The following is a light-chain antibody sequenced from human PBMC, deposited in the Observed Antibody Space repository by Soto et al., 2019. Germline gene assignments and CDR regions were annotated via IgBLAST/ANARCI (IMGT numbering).Light chain of an antibody. J-gene: IGLJ3*02. V-gene: IGLV1-40*01. Sequence: QSALTQPPSVSGSPGQRVTISCTGSSSNIGAGYDVHWYQQLPGTAPKLLIYDNTNRPSGVPDRFSGSKSGTSASLAITGLQAEDEADYYCHSYDSSLSGSVFGGGTKLTVL. CDR3: HSYDSSLSGSV. CDR2: DNT. CDR1: SSNIGAGYD.